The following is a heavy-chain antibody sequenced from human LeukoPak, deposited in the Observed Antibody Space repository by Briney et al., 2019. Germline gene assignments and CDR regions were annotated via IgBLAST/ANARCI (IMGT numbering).Heavy chain of an antibody. Sequence: GSLRLSCSASGFVLSIYTMYWVRQTPGKGPEYVSTISGSGNGFSIYYADSVKGRFTISRDDSKSILYLQMNGLRSEDTAVYYCVKDFGRVRGTPDSWGQGTLVTVSS. CDR2: ISGSGNGFSI. J-gene: IGHJ4*02. V-gene: IGHV3-64D*06. CDR1: GFVLSIYT. D-gene: IGHD3-16*01. CDR3: VKDFGRVRGTPDS.